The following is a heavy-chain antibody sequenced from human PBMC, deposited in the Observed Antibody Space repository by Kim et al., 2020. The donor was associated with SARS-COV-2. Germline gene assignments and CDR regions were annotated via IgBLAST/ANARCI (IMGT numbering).Heavy chain of an antibody. CDR3: ASNDAVIAVAGSYYYGMDV. CDR1: GYTFTSYA. CDR2: INTNTGNP. D-gene: IGHD6-19*01. V-gene: IGHV7-4-1*02. J-gene: IGHJ6*04. Sequence: ASVKFSCKASGYTFTSYAMNWVRQAPGQGLEWMGWINTNTGNPTYAQGFTGRFVFSLDTSVSTAYLQISSLKAEDTAVYYCASNDAVIAVAGSYYYGMDVWGEGTTGTVSS.